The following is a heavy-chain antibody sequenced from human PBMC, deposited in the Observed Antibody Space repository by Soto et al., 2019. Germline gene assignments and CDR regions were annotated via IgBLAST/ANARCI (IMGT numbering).Heavy chain of an antibody. CDR2: ISAYNGHT. J-gene: IGHJ4*02. Sequence: QVQLVQSGAEVKKPGTSVQVSCKTSGDTFISYGISWVRQAPGQGLEWMGWISAYNGHTNYAQTLQGRVTMTTDTSTSTVYMELRSLTSDDTGVYYCARLRYRSSWYSDYWGQGTLVTVSS. CDR3: ARLRYRSSWYSDY. CDR1: GDTFISYG. D-gene: IGHD6-13*01. V-gene: IGHV1-18*01.